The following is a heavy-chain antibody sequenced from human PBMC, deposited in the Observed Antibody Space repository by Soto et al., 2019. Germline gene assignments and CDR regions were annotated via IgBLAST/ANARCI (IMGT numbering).Heavy chain of an antibody. V-gene: IGHV3-33*08. D-gene: IGHD6-19*01. CDR3: ARERIAVAGPHFDY. CDR2: IWYDGSNK. CDR1: GYTFSNYD. J-gene: IGHJ4*02. Sequence: VQLLESGGGLVQPGGSLRLSCAASGYTFSNYDVTWVRQAPGKGMVWVEVIWYDGSNKYYADSGKGRFTISRDTSKNTLYLQMNSLRAEDTAVYYCARERIAVAGPHFDYWGQGTLVTVSS.